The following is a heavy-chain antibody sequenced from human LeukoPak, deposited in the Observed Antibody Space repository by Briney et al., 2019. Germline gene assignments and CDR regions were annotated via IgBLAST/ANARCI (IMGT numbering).Heavy chain of an antibody. D-gene: IGHD3-22*01. CDR3: ARDWRDYYDSSGYYWDDAFDI. Sequence: SETLSLTCTVSGGSISSGDYHWSWIRQPPGKGLEWIGYIYYSGSTYYNPSLKSRVTISVDTSKNQFSLKLSSVTAADTAVYYCARDWRDYYDSSGYYWDDAFDIWGQGTMVTVSS. V-gene: IGHV4-30-4*08. CDR1: GGSISSGDYH. J-gene: IGHJ3*02. CDR2: IYYSGST.